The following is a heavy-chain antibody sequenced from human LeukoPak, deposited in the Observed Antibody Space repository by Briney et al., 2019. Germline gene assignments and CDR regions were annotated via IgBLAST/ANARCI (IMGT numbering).Heavy chain of an antibody. J-gene: IGHJ5*02. D-gene: IGHD2-15*01. CDR3: ARDRGDCSGGSCYPYDNWFDP. Sequence: SETLSLTCTVSGGSISSSSYYWGWIRQPPGKGLEWIGSIYYSGSTNYNPSLKSRVTISVDTSKNQFSLKLSSVTAADTAVYYCARDRGDCSGGSCYPYDNWFDPWGQGTLVTVSS. V-gene: IGHV4-39*07. CDR2: IYYSGST. CDR1: GGSISSSSYY.